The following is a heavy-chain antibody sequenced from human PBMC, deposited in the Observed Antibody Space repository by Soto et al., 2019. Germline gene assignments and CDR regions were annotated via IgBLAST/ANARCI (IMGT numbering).Heavy chain of an antibody. CDR3: ARENYYDSSGQIDY. J-gene: IGHJ4*02. CDR1: GGSISSGGYS. D-gene: IGHD3-22*01. CDR2: IYHSGST. V-gene: IGHV4-30-2*01. Sequence: QLQLQESGSGLVKPSQTLSLTCAVSGGSISSGGYSWSWIRQPPGKGLEWIGYIYHSGSTYYNPSLKSLVTISVDRSKNQFSLKLSSVTAADTAVYYCARENYYDSSGQIDYWGQGTLVTVSS.